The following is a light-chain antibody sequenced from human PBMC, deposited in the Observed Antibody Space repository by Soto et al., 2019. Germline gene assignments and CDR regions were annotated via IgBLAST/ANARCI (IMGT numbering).Light chain of an antibody. V-gene: IGKV3-15*01. J-gene: IGKJ3*01. CDR2: GAS. Sequence: EIVMTQSPATLSVSPGERATLSCRASQSVNNNLAWYQQKPGQAPSLLIYGASTRATGIPARFSGSGSGTEFTLTISSLQSEDFAVYYCQQVKSFPLTFGPGTKVDIK. CDR1: QSVNNN. CDR3: QQVKSFPLT.